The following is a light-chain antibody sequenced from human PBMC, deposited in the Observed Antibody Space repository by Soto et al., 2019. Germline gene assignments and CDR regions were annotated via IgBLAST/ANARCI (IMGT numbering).Light chain of an antibody. J-gene: IGLJ2*01. CDR3: ISYTTSSTL. CDR2: DVS. Sequence: QSALTQPASVSGSPGQWITISCTGTSSDVGDYNHVSWYQQHPGKAPKLMIYDVSHRPSGVSNRFSGSKSGNTASLTISGLQAEDEADYYCISYTTSSTLFGGGTKLTVL. V-gene: IGLV2-14*01. CDR1: SSDVGDYNH.